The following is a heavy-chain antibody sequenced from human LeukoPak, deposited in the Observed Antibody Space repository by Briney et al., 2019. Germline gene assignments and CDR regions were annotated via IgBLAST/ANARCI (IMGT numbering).Heavy chain of an antibody. CDR1: GYTLTELS. V-gene: IGHV1-24*01. CDR3: ATDFGRCQITGGWFDP. Sequence: ASVKVSCKVSGYTLTELSMHWVRQAPGKGLEWMGGFDPEDGETIYAQKFQGRVTMTEDTSTDTAYMELSSLRSEDTAVYYCATDFGRCQITGGWFDPWGQGTLVTVSS. CDR2: FDPEDGET. D-gene: IGHD1-26*01. J-gene: IGHJ5*02.